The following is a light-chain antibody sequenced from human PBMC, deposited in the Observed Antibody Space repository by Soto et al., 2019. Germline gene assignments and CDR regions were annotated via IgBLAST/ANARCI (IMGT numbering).Light chain of an antibody. V-gene: IGKV3-20*01. CDR3: QQSGGSPGIT. J-gene: IGKJ5*01. CDR1: QSVSSTY. Sequence: ENVLTQSPGTLSLSPGERATLSCRASQSVSSTYLAWYQQKPGQAPRLLIYGASSRATGIPDRFSGSGSGTDFTLTISRLEPADFAVYYCQQSGGSPGITFGQGTRLEIK. CDR2: GAS.